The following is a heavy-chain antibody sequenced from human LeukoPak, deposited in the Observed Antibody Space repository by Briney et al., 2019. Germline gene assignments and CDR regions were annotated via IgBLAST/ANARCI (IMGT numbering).Heavy chain of an antibody. Sequence: GALRLSCAASGFTFTNAWMNWVRQAPGKGLEWVGRIKSKADGETMDYAAPVKGRFTFSRDDSKNMLYLQMNSLKSEDTAVYYCSTLTSRGLSDSWGQGTLVIVSS. D-gene: IGHD1-20*01. V-gene: IGHV3-15*07. CDR3: STLTSRGLSDS. CDR2: IKSKADGETM. J-gene: IGHJ4*02. CDR1: GFTFTNAW.